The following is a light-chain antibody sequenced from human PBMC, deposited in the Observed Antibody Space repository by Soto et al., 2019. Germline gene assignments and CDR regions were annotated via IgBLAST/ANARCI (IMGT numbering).Light chain of an antibody. CDR3: QHSSDFPLT. Sequence: DIQMTQSPSSVSASVGDRVTITCRASQDISSWLTWYQQKPGKAPKFLIYAASNLQSGVPSRFSGSRSATDFTLTISSLQPEDFPTYYCQHSSDFPLTFGGGTKVHIK. CDR1: QDISSW. J-gene: IGKJ4*01. CDR2: AAS. V-gene: IGKV1-12*01.